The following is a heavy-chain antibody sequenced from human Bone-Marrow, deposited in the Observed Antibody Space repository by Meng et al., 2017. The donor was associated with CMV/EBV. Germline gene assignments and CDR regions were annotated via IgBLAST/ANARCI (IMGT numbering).Heavy chain of an antibody. Sequence: GGSLRLSCVASGFTFKNYAMHWVRQAPGKGLEWVAFIRWDASNKDYTDPVKGRFSVSRDNSRNTLYLQMDSLRIEDAAVYHCAKVVALYQDGKNYFDYWGLGTLVTVSS. CDR3: AKVVALYQDGKNYFDY. D-gene: IGHD2-2*01. CDR2: IRWDASNK. J-gene: IGHJ4*01. V-gene: IGHV3-30*02. CDR1: GFTFKNYA.